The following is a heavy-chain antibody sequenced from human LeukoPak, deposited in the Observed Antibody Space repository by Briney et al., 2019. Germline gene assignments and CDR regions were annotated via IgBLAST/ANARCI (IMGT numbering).Heavy chain of an antibody. CDR3: ARREERGITIFGVVISLDAFDI. V-gene: IGHV4-38-2*01. CDR1: GYSISSGYY. CDR2: IYHSGSA. J-gene: IGHJ3*02. Sequence: PSETLSLTCAVSGYSISSGYYWGWIRQPPGKGLEWIGSIYHSGSAYYNPSLKSRVTISVDTSKNQFSLKLSSVTAADTAVYYCARREERGITIFGVVISLDAFDIWGQGTMVTVSS. D-gene: IGHD3-3*01.